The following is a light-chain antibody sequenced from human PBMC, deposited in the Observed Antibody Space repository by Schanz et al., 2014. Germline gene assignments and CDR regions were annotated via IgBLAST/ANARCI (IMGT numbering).Light chain of an antibody. V-gene: IGKV1-5*01. CDR3: QQVNFYPLT. J-gene: IGKJ4*01. CDR2: DAS. Sequence: DIQMTQSPSTLSASVGDRVTITCRASQNIATWLAWYQQKPGKAPNLLIYDASRLESGVPSRFSASGSGTDFTLTISSLQPEDFATYYCQQVNFYPLTFGGGTKVEIK. CDR1: QNIATW.